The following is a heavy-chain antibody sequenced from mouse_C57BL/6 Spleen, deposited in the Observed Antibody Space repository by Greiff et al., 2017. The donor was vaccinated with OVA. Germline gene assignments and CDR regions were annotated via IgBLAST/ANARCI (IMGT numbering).Heavy chain of an antibody. CDR1: GYAFSSSW. CDR2: LYPGDGDT. V-gene: IGHV1-82*01. J-gene: IGHJ2*01. Sequence: QVQLQQSGPELVKPGASVKISCKASGYAFSSSWMNWVKQRPGKGLEWIGRLYPGDGDTNYNGKFKGKATLTADKSSSTAYMQLSSLTSEDSAVYFRARSITTVGYFDYWGQGTTLTVSS. D-gene: IGHD1-1*01. CDR3: ARSITTVGYFDY.